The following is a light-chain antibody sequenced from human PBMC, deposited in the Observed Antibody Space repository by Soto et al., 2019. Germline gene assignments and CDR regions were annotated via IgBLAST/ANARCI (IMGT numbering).Light chain of an antibody. CDR1: SSDVGGYNY. J-gene: IGLJ2*01. CDR3: SSYTSSSTLDVV. CDR2: DVS. V-gene: IGLV2-14*01. Sequence: QSVLTQPASVSGSPGQSITISCTGTSSDVGGYNYVSWYQQHPGKAPKLMIYDVSNRSSGVSNRFSGSKSGNTASLTISGPQAEDEADYYCSSYTSSSTLDVVFGGGTKVTVL.